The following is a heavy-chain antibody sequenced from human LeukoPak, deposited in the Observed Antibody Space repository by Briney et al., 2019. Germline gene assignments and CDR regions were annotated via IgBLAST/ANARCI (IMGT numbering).Heavy chain of an antibody. V-gene: IGHV3-23*01. Sequence: PGGSLRLSCAASGFTFSSYAMSWVRQAPGKGLEWVSAISGSGGSTYYADSVKGRFTIYRDNSKNTLYLQMNSLRAEDTAVYYCAKEFVVGATALEYFDYWGQGTLVTVSS. D-gene: IGHD1-26*01. CDR3: AKEFVVGATALEYFDY. CDR2: ISGSGGST. CDR1: GFTFSSYA. J-gene: IGHJ4*02.